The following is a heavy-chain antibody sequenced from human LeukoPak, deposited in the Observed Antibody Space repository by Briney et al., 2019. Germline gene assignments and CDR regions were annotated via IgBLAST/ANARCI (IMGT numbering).Heavy chain of an antibody. V-gene: IGHV4-38-2*02. D-gene: IGHD6-19*01. CDR1: GYSISSGYY. CDR3: ARGVIAVDERGDY. J-gene: IGHJ4*02. Sequence: PSETLSLTCTVSGYSISSGYYWGWIRQPPGKGLEWIGSIYHSGSTYYNPSLKSRVTISVDTSKNQFSLKLSSVTAADTAVYYCARGVIAVDERGDYWGQGTLVTVSS. CDR2: IYHSGST.